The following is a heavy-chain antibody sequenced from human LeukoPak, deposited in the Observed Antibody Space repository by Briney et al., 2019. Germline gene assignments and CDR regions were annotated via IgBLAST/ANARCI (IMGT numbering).Heavy chain of an antibody. CDR3: AKTLDGDPYDAFDI. CDR1: GFTFDDYA. Sequence: GGSLRLSCAASGFTFDDYAMHWVRQAPGKGLEWVSAISGSGGSTYYADSVKGRFTISRDNSKNTLYLQMNSLRAEDTAVYYCAKTLDGDPYDAFDIWGQGTMVTVSS. D-gene: IGHD7-27*01. CDR2: ISGSGGST. V-gene: IGHV3-23*01. J-gene: IGHJ3*02.